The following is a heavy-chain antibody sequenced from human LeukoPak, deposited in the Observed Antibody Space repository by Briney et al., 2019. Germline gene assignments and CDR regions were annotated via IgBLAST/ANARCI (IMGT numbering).Heavy chain of an antibody. CDR2: VYSGSP. V-gene: IGHV4-59*01. CDR3: ARVFDDYYDSSADPPLWFDP. D-gene: IGHD3-22*01. Sequence: SETLSLTCTVSGGSISSYFWSWIRRPPGMGLEWIGYVYSGSPNYNPSLKSRVTISVDTSKNQFSLRLRSVTAADTAVYYCARVFDDYYDSSADPPLWFDPWGQGTLVTVSS. CDR1: GGSISSYF. J-gene: IGHJ5*02.